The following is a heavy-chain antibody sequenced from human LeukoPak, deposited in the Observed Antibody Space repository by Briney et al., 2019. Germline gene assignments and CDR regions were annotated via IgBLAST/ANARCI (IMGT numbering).Heavy chain of an antibody. CDR2: IIPILGIA. CDR3: ARVEVSGSYYSSDRGHAFDI. D-gene: IGHD1-26*01. CDR1: GGTFSSYT. V-gene: IGHV1-69*02. J-gene: IGHJ3*02. Sequence: ASVKVSCKASGGTFSSYTISWVRQAPGQGLEWMGRIIPILGIANYAQKFQGRVTITADKSTSTAYMELSSLRSEDTAVYYCARVEVSGSYYSSDRGHAFDIWGQGTMVTVSS.